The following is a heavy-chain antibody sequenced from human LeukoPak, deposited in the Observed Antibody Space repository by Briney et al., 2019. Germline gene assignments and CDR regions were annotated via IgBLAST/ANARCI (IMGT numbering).Heavy chain of an antibody. CDR1: GYTFTGYY. D-gene: IGHD3-10*01. J-gene: IGHJ4*02. CDR2: VKTNSGGT. Sequence: ASVKVSCKASGYTFTGYYMHWGRQAPGQGLEWMGWVKTNSGGTNYSQKFQGRVNMTRDTSISTAYMELSRLRSDDTAVYYCARGLLGTMVRGVISILFDYWGQGTLVTVSS. CDR3: ARGLLGTMVRGVISILFDY. V-gene: IGHV1-2*02.